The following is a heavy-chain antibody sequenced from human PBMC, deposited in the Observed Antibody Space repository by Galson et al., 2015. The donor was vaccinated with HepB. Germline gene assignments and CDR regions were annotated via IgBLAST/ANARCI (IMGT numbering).Heavy chain of an antibody. J-gene: IGHJ4*02. CDR3: AKRDTISQYFFDY. D-gene: IGHD3-3*02. CDR1: GFTFSNYG. CDR2: ASKTVPTT. V-gene: IGHV3-23*01. Sequence: SLRLSCAASGFTFSNYGMSWVRQAPGKGLEWVSTASKTVPTTYYADSVRGRFTISRDNSRNIVYLQMNSPRDEDTAVYYCAKRDTISQYFFDYWGQGILVTVSS.